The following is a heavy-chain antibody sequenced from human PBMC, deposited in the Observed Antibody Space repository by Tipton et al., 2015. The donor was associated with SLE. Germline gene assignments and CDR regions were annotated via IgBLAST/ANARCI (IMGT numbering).Heavy chain of an antibody. V-gene: IGHV4-59*01. D-gene: IGHD1-26*01. CDR1: GGSISSYY. J-gene: IGHJ4*02. Sequence: LRLSCTVSGGSISSYYWSWIRQPPGKGPEWIGYIYYSGSTNYNPSLKSRVTISVDTSKNQFSLKLSSVTAADTAVYYCARDTSRRYSGSTRGFDYWGQGNLVTVSS. CDR2: IYYSGST. CDR3: ARDTSRRYSGSTRGFDY.